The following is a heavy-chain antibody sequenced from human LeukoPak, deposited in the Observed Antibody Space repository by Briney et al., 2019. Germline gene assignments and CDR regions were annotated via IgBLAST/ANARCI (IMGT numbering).Heavy chain of an antibody. J-gene: IGHJ3*02. D-gene: IGHD3-10*01. V-gene: IGHV3-9*03. Sequence: PGGSLRLSCAASGFTFDDYAMHWVRQAPGKGLEWVSGINWNSGSIGYADSVKGRFTISRDNAKNSLYLQMNSLRAEDMAFYYCAKDRYANYGLDAFDIWGQGTMVTVSS. CDR2: INWNSGSI. CDR3: AKDRYANYGLDAFDI. CDR1: GFTFDDYA.